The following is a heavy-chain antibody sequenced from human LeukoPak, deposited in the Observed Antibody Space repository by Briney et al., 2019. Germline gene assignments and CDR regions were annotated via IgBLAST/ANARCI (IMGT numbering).Heavy chain of an antibody. Sequence: SETLSLTCTVSGGSISSYYWSWIRQPPGKGLEWIGYIYYSGSTNYNPSLKSRVTISVDTSKNQFSLKLSSVTAADTAVYYCAGGVTIFGVVIANWFDPWGQGTLVTVSS. D-gene: IGHD3-3*01. J-gene: IGHJ5*02. CDR3: AGGVTIFGVVIANWFDP. CDR1: GGSISSYY. CDR2: IYYSGST. V-gene: IGHV4-59*12.